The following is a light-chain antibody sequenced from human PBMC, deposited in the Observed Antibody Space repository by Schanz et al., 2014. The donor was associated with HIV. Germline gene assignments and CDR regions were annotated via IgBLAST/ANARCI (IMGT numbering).Light chain of an antibody. J-gene: IGKJ2*01. Sequence: DIVMTQSPDSLAVSLGERATIHCKSSQSVLYSSNNKNYLAWYQQKPGQPPKLLIYWASTRESGVPDRFSGSGSGTDFTLTISSLQAEDVAVYICQQYYDTPYTFGQGTKLELK. CDR1: QSVLYSSNNKNY. CDR2: WAS. V-gene: IGKV4-1*01. CDR3: QQYYDTPYT.